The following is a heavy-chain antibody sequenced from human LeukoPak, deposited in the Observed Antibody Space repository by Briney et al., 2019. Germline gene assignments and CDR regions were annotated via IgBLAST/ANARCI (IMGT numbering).Heavy chain of an antibody. Sequence: SETLSLTCTVSGGSISSSSYYWGWIRQPPGKGLEWIGSIYYSGSTYYNPSLKSRVTISVDTSKNQFSLKLSSVTAADTAVYYCAGLGRWHTMLDYWGQGTLVTVSS. J-gene: IGHJ4*02. CDR3: AGLGRWHTMLDY. V-gene: IGHV4-39*01. D-gene: IGHD5-24*01. CDR1: GGSISSSSYY. CDR2: IYYSGST.